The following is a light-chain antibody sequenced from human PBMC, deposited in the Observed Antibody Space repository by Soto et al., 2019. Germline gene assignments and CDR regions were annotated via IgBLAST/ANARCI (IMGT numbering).Light chain of an antibody. Sequence: DIVMTQSPDSLAVSLGERATINCKSSQSVLYSSNNKNYLAWYQQKPGQPPKLLIHCASTRKSGVPDRFSGSGSGKDFTLTISSLQAEDVAVYYCQQYYSTSLTFGGGTKVEIK. CDR1: QSVLYSSNNKNY. V-gene: IGKV4-1*01. CDR2: CAS. J-gene: IGKJ4*02. CDR3: QQYYSTSLT.